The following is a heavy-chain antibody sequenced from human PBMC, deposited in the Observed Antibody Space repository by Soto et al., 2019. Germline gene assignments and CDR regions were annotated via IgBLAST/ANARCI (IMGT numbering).Heavy chain of an antibody. CDR2: VNSDGSST. CDR3: ARGVAATGSAFDI. D-gene: IGHD6-19*01. CDR1: GFTFTSYW. Sequence: GGSLRLSCAASGFTFTSYWMHWVCQAPGKGLVWVSRVNSDGSSTTYADSVKGRFTISTDNAKNILYLQMNSLRPDDTAMYYCARGVAATGSAFDIWGQGTMVTVSS. J-gene: IGHJ3*02. V-gene: IGHV3-74*01.